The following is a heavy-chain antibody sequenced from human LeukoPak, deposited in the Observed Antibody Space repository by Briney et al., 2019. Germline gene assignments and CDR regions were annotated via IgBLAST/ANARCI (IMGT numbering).Heavy chain of an antibody. V-gene: IGHV3-33*01. CDR2: IWYDGSNK. CDR3: ARLFSNTFYYHSGTHLDY. Sequence: PGRSLRLSCAASGFTFNSYGIHWVRQAPGKGLEWVAFIWYDGSNKYYTDSVKGRFTISRDNSKNTLYLQMNSLRAEDTAVYYCARLFSNTFYYHSGTHLDYWGQGTLVTVSS. J-gene: IGHJ4*02. CDR1: GFTFNSYG. D-gene: IGHD3-10*01.